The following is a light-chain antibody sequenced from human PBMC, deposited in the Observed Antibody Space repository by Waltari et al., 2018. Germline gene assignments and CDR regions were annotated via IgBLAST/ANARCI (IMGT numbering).Light chain of an antibody. V-gene: IGKV3-15*01. CDR1: KRVSGS. CDR2: GAS. CDR3: QQYSNWPLT. J-gene: IGKJ4*01. Sequence: EIVLTQSPATLSLSPGERATRPCRASKRVSGSLAWYQQKPGQAPRLLIYGASSRATGIPDRFSGSGSGTDFTLTISSLEPEDFAVYYCQQYSNWPLTFGGGTKVEIK.